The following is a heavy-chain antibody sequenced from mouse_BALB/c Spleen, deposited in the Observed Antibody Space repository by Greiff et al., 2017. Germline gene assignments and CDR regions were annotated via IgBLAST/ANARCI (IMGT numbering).Heavy chain of an antibody. J-gene: IGHJ1*01. D-gene: IGHD2-4*01. CDR3: ARRDDYGPYWYFDV. CDR1: GFTFSSYT. Sequence: EVQGVESGGGLVQPGGSLKLSCAASGFTFSSYTMSWVRQTPEKRLEWVAYISNGGGSTYYPDTVKGRFTISRDNAKNTLYLQMSSLKSEDTAMYYCARRDDYGPYWYFDVWGAGTTVTVSS. CDR2: ISNGGGST. V-gene: IGHV5-12-2*01.